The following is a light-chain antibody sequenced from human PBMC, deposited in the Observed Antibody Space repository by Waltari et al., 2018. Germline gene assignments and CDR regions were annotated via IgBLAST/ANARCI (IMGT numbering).Light chain of an antibody. CDR2: KDI. Sequence: SYELTQPSSVSVSPGQTAPITCSGDVLTKQYVRWFQQKPGQAPVLVIYKDIERPSGIPERFSGSSSGSTVTLTISGAQLEDETGYYCYSAADNNQLFGGGTKLTVL. V-gene: IGLV3-27*01. J-gene: IGLJ2*01. CDR3: YSAADNNQL. CDR1: VLTKQY.